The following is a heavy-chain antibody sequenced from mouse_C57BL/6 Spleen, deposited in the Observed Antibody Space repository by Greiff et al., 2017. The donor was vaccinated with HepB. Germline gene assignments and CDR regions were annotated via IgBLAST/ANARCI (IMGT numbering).Heavy chain of an antibody. CDR2: IDPETGGT. Sequence: QVQLKESGAELVRPGASVTLSCKASGYTFTDYEMHWVKQTPVHGLEWIGAIDPETGGTAYNQKFKGKAILTADKSSSTAYMELRSLTSEDSAVYYCTRSPNYYGSSYRAMDYWGQGTSVTVSS. J-gene: IGHJ4*01. D-gene: IGHD1-1*01. CDR1: GYTFTDYE. V-gene: IGHV1-15*01. CDR3: TRSPNYYGSSYRAMDY.